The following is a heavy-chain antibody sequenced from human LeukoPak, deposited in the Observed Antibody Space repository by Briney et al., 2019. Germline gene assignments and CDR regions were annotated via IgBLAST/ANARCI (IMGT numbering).Heavy chain of an antibody. CDR3: ARHPRSYYGVDY. J-gene: IGHJ4*02. CDR2: ISTSGSTI. Sequence: GGSLRLSCAASGFTFSDYYMNWVRQAPGRGLEWVSYISTSGSTIYYADSMRGRFTISREDAKNTLYLQMNSLRDEDTAVYDCARHPRSYYGVDYWGQGTLVTVSS. D-gene: IGHD1-26*01. CDR1: GFTFSDYY. V-gene: IGHV3-11*01.